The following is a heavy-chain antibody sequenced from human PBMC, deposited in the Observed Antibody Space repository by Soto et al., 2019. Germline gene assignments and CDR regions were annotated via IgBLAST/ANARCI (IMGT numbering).Heavy chain of an antibody. V-gene: IGHV3-23*01. D-gene: IGHD2-8*01. CDR1: GFTFSYYA. CDR3: ARVRNNNDKRLDV. J-gene: IGHJ6*02. Sequence: PGGSLRLSCAASGFTFSYYAMSWVRQAPGKGLEWVSGISGGGDSTYYADSVKGRFTISRDNAKNSVFLEMKSLRVEDTAVYFCARVRNNNDKRLDVWGQGTAVTVSS. CDR2: ISGGGDST.